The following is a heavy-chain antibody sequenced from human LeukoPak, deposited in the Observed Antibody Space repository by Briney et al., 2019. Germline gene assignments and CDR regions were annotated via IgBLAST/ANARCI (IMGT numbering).Heavy chain of an antibody. CDR3: ASEGFGVVKEAG. V-gene: IGHV4-34*01. Sequence: SETLSLTCAVYGGSFSGYYWSWIRQPPGKGLEWIGEINHSGSTNYNPSLKSRVTISVDTSKNQFSLKLSSVTAADTAVCYCASEGFGVVKEAGWGQGTLVTVSS. CDR2: INHSGST. J-gene: IGHJ4*02. D-gene: IGHD3-3*01. CDR1: GGSFSGYY.